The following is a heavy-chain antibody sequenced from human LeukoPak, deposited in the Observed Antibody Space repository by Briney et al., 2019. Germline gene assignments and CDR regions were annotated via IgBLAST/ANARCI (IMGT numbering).Heavy chain of an antibody. CDR3: ARHLSGITGYTYGRGIDY. V-gene: IGHV3-30*03. Sequence: PGGSLRLSCAASGFTFSSYWMSWVRQAPGKGLEWVAVISYDGSNRYYADSVKGRFTISRDNSKNTLYLQMNSLRAEDTAVYYCARHLSGITGYTYGRGIDYWGQGTLVTVSS. D-gene: IGHD5-18*01. CDR1: GFTFSSYW. J-gene: IGHJ4*02. CDR2: ISYDGSNR.